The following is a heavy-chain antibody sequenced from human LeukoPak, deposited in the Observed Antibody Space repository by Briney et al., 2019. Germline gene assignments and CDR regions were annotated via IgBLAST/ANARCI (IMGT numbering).Heavy chain of an antibody. CDR1: GFTFSSYA. D-gene: IGHD3-3*01. Sequence: PGRSLRLSCAASGFTFSSYAMHWVRQAPGKGLEWVAVISYDGSNKYYADSVKGRFTISRDNSKNTLYLQMNSLRAEDTAVYYCARDQELRFLEWLYSHYYYYGMDAWGQGTTVTVSS. V-gene: IGHV3-30-3*01. CDR3: ARDQELRFLEWLYSHYYYYGMDA. J-gene: IGHJ6*02. CDR2: ISYDGSNK.